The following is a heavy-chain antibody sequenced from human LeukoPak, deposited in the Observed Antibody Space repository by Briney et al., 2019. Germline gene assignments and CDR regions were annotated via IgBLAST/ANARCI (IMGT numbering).Heavy chain of an antibody. CDR1: GGSISSSNYY. Sequence: SETLSLTCTVSGGSISSSNYYWGWIRQPPGKGLEWIGYISYSGSTSYNPSLKSRVTMSVDTSKNQLSLKLTSVTAADTAVYYCAKEVVGPWGQGTLVTVSS. J-gene: IGHJ5*02. D-gene: IGHD1-26*01. CDR2: ISYSGST. CDR3: AKEVVGP. V-gene: IGHV4-39*07.